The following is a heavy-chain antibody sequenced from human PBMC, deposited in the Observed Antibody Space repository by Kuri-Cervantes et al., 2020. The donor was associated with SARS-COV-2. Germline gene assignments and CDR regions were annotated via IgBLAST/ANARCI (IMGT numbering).Heavy chain of an antibody. CDR3: ARTGRDYYFDY. CDR2: IYHSGST. Sequence: SQTLSLTCAVSGYSISSGYYWGWIRQPPGKGLEWIGSIYHSGSTYYNPSFRSRVSVSVDTSKNQFSMRLTSVTAADTAMYYCARTGRDYYFDYWGQGTLVTVSS. J-gene: IGHJ4*02. D-gene: IGHD3-10*01. CDR1: GYSISSGYY. V-gene: IGHV4-38-2*01.